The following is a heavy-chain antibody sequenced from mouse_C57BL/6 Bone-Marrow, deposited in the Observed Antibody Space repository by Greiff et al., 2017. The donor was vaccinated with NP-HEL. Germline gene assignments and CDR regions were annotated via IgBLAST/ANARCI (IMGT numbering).Heavy chain of an antibody. CDR2: IYWDDDK. CDR3: ARIYDGYLYAMDY. Sequence: QVTLKECGPGILQSSQTLSLTCSFSGFSLSTSGMGVSWIRQPSGKGLEWLAHIYWDDDKRDNPSLKSRLTISKDTSRNHVFLKITSVSTADTATYYCARIYDGYLYAMDYWGQGTSVTVSS. V-gene: IGHV8-12*01. J-gene: IGHJ4*01. D-gene: IGHD2-3*01. CDR1: GFSLSTSGMG.